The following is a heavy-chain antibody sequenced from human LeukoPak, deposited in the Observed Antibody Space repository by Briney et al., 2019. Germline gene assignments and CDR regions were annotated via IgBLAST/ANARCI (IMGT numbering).Heavy chain of an antibody. CDR2: IYYSGST. CDR1: GGSISGFY. D-gene: IGHD5-24*01. J-gene: IGHJ3*02. Sequence: SETLSLTCTVSGGSISGFYWSWIRQPPGKGLEWIGSIYYSGSTYYNPSLKSRVTISVDTSKNQFSLKLSSVTAADTAVYYCARVERGAFDIWGQGTMVTVSS. CDR3: ARVERGAFDI. V-gene: IGHV4-59*12.